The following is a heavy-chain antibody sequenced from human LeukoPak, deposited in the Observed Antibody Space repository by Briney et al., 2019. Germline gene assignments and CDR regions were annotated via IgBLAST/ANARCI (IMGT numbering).Heavy chain of an antibody. D-gene: IGHD6-19*01. CDR3: ANRGTGTGWSFDY. Sequence: SETLSLTCTVSGGSISSTGYFWGWIRQPPGKGLEWIGNVHHSGSTNYNPSLKSRVTISVDTSKNQISMVLRSVTAADTAVYYCANRGTGTGWSFDYWGQGTLITVSP. J-gene: IGHJ4*02. CDR2: VHHSGST. CDR1: GGSISSTGYF. V-gene: IGHV4-39*01.